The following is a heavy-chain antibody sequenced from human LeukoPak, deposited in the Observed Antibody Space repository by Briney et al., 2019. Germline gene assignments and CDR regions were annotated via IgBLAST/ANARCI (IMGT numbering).Heavy chain of an antibody. CDR1: EFTFTSYE. V-gene: IGHV3-48*03. J-gene: IGHJ3*02. D-gene: IGHD6-6*01. CDR3: GRGPSIAARYDAFDI. CDR2: ISSSGNTI. Sequence: GGSLRLSCAASEFTFTSYELNWVRQAPGKGLEWVSYISSSGNTISYADSVKGRFTISRDNAKNSLYLQVISLRAEDTAVYYCGRGPSIAARYDAFDIWGQGTMVTVSS.